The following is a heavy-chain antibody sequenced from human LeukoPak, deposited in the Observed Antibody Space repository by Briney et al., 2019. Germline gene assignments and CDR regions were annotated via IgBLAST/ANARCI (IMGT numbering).Heavy chain of an antibody. J-gene: IGHJ5*02. Sequence: SETLSLTCTVSGGSISSSSYYWGWIRQPPGKGLEWIGSIYYSGSTYDNPSLKSRVTISVDTSKNQFTLKLRSVTAADTAVYYCVIVVVPSNGNWFDPWGQGTLVTVSS. CDR3: VIVVVPSNGNWFDP. CDR2: IYYSGST. V-gene: IGHV4-39*01. D-gene: IGHD2-2*01. CDR1: GGSISSSSYY.